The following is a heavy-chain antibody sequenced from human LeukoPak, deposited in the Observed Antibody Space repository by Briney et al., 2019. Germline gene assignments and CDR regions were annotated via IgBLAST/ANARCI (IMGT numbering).Heavy chain of an antibody. V-gene: IGHV4-61*05. D-gene: IGHD1-26*01. J-gene: IGHJ3*02. CDR1: GGSISSSSYY. Sequence: PSETLSLTCTVSGGSISSSSYYWSWIRQPPGKGLEWIGYIYYSGSTNYNPSLKSRVTISVDTSKNQFSLKLSSVTAADTAVYYCARHLPLVHEVGAIDAFDIWGQGTMVTVSS. CDR2: IYYSGST. CDR3: ARHLPLVHEVGAIDAFDI.